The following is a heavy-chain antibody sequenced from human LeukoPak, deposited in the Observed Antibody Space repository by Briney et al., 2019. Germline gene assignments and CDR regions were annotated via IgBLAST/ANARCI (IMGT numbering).Heavy chain of an antibody. CDR2: IIPIFGTA. V-gene: IGHV1-69*05. Sequence: SVKVSCKASGGTFSSYAISWVRQAPGQGLEWMGGIIPIFGTANYAQKFQGRVTITTDESTSTAYMELSSLRSEDTAVYYCASRSGAARRYYYYYYMDVWGKGTTVTVSS. CDR3: ASRSGAARRYYYYYYMDV. J-gene: IGHJ6*03. D-gene: IGHD6-6*01. CDR1: GGTFSSYA.